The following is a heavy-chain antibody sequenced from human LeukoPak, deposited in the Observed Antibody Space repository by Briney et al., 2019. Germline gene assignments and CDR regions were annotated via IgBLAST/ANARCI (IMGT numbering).Heavy chain of an antibody. CDR2: INHSGST. Sequence: PSETLSLTCAVNGGSFSGYYWSWIRQPPGKGLEWIGEINHSGSTNYNPSLKSRVTISVDTSKNQFSLKLNSVTAADTAVYYCARDSTDILTDYPLYWYFDLWGRGTLVTVSS. V-gene: IGHV4-34*01. J-gene: IGHJ2*01. CDR1: GGSFSGYY. D-gene: IGHD3-9*01. CDR3: ARDSTDILTDYPLYWYFDL.